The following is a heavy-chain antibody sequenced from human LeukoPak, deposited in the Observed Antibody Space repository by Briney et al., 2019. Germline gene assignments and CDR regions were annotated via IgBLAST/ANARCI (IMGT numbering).Heavy chain of an antibody. CDR3: ARDRTRSTRGAFDI. J-gene: IGHJ3*02. D-gene: IGHD1-1*01. CDR2: FYYSGST. Sequence: SETLSLTCTVSGDSISDYYWSWIRQPPGRGLEWIGSFYYSGSTNYSPSLKSRVTTSVDTSKNQFSLKLSPVTAADTAVYYCARDRTRSTRGAFDIWGQGTMVTVSS. CDR1: GDSISDYY. V-gene: IGHV4-59*01.